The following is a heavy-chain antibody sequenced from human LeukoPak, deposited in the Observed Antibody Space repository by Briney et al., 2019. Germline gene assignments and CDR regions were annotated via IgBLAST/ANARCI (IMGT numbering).Heavy chain of an antibody. J-gene: IGHJ3*02. D-gene: IGHD4-11*01. V-gene: IGHV4-59*08. CDR1: GGSISSYY. Sequence: SETLSLTCTVSGGSISSYYWSWIRQPPGKGLEWIGYIYYSGSTNYNPSLKSRVTISVDTSKNQFSLKLSSVTAADTAVYYCARATVGKGAFDIWGQGTMVTVS. CDR3: ARATVGKGAFDI. CDR2: IYYSGST.